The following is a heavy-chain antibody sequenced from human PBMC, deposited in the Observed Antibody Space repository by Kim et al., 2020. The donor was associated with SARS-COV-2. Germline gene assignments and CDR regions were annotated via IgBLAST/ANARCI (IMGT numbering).Heavy chain of an antibody. D-gene: IGHD3-22*01. J-gene: IGHJ3*02. CDR1: GGSISGTSYY. V-gene: IGHV4-39*01. CDR3: ARHRPYYYDNSGLKDAFDI. Sequence: SETLSLMCTGSGGSISGTSYYWGWIRQPPGKGLEWIGSMHYTGSTHYNPSLKSRVTIATDTSKNQFSLNLSSVTAADTAIYYCARHRPYYYDNSGLKDAFDIWGQGTMVTVSS. CDR2: MHYTGST.